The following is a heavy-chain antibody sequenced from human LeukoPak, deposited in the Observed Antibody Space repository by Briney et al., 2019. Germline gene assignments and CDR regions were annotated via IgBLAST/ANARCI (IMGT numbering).Heavy chain of an antibody. V-gene: IGHV1-2*02. Sequence: ASVNVSYKASAYTFTVYYIHWVRQAPGQGMEWMGWINPNSGGTNYAQKFQGRVTMTRDRAISTAYMELSRLRSDDTAVYYCVREGRGWAFDIWGQGTMVTVSS. J-gene: IGHJ3*02. CDR3: VREGRGWAFDI. CDR1: AYTFTVYY. CDR2: INPNSGGT. D-gene: IGHD2-15*01.